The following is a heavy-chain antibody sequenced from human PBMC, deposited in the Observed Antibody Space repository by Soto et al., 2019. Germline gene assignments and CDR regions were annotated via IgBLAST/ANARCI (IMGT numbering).Heavy chain of an antibody. D-gene: IGHD3-22*01. CDR3: ARTSYYDSTGYYNLDV. V-gene: IGHV4-4*02. CDR2: IHHSETT. Sequence: PSETQSLTCTVSGATITSNDWWAWLRRSPGKGLEWIGEIHHSETTNYNPSLNSRVSISVDKSKNQFSLKLNSVNAADTADYYCARTSYYDSTGYYNLDVWGPGTTVTVSS. CDR1: GATITSNDW. J-gene: IGHJ6*02.